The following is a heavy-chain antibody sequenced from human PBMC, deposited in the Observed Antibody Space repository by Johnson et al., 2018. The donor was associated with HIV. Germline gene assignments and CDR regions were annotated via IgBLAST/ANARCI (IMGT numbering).Heavy chain of an antibody. J-gene: IGHJ3*02. CDR2: ISYDGSNK. CDR3: AKLRWAPRAFDI. D-gene: IGHD4-23*01. CDR1: GFTFSSYA. Sequence: QVQLVESGGGVVQPGRSLRLSCAASGFTFSSYAMHWVRQAPGKGLEWVAVISYDGSNKYYADSVKGRFTISRDNSKNTLYLQMNSLRAEDTAVYYCAKLRWAPRAFDIWGQGTMVTVSS. V-gene: IGHV3-30-3*02.